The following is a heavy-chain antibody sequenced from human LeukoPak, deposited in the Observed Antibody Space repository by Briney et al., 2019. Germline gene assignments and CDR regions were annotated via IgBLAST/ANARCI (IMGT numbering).Heavy chain of an antibody. CDR1: GGSFSGYY. Sequence: PSETLSLTCAVYGGSFSGYYWSWIHQPPGKGLEWIGEINHSGSTNYNPSLKSRVTISVDTSKNQFSLKLSSVTAADTAVYYCARGLTIFGVVIGWGRSYYFDYWGQGTLVTVSS. V-gene: IGHV4-34*01. CDR2: INHSGST. CDR3: ARGLTIFGVVIGWGRSYYFDY. J-gene: IGHJ4*02. D-gene: IGHD3-3*01.